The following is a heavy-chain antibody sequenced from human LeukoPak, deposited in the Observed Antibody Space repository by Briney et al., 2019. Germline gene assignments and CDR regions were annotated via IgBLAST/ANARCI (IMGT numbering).Heavy chain of an antibody. CDR2: IYYSGNT. CDR3: ARLGAYSGSGDY. D-gene: IGHD5-12*01. CDR1: GGSISGSSYY. V-gene: IGHV4-39*01. J-gene: IGHJ4*02. Sequence: TSETLSLTCTVSGGSISGSSYYWGWIRQHPGRGLEWIGNIYYSGNTYYNPSLRSRVHISVDTSKNQFPLKLSSVTAADTAVYYCARLGAYSGSGDYWGQGTLVTVSS.